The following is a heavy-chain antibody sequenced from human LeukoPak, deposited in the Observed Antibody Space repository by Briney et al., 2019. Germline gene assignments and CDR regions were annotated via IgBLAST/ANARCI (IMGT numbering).Heavy chain of an antibody. Sequence: GGSLRLSCAASGFTFSSCGMHWVRQAPGKGLEWVAFIRYDGSNKYYADSVKGRFTISRDNSKNTLYLQMNSLRAEDTAVYYCAKELVVPAASHAYNWFGPWGQGTLVTVSS. D-gene: IGHD2-2*01. V-gene: IGHV3-30*02. CDR3: AKELVVPAASHAYNWFGP. CDR1: GFTFSSCG. CDR2: IRYDGSNK. J-gene: IGHJ5*02.